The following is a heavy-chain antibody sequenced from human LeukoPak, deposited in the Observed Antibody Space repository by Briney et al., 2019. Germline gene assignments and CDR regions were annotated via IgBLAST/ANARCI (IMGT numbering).Heavy chain of an antibody. CDR2: ISAYNGNT. J-gene: IGHJ3*02. V-gene: IGHV1-18*01. Sequence: GASVKVSCKASGYTFTSYGISWVRQAPGQGLEWMGWISAYNGNTNYAQKLQGRVTMTTDTSTSTAYMELRSLRSDDTAVYYCARLGSHSSGWYLGAFDIWGQGTMVTVSS. CDR1: GYTFTSYG. CDR3: ARLGSHSSGWYLGAFDI. D-gene: IGHD6-19*01.